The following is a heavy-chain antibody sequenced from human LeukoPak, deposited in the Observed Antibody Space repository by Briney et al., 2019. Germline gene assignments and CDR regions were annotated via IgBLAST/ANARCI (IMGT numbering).Heavy chain of an antibody. CDR3: ARDLGYYDSSGYWGYAFDI. D-gene: IGHD3-22*01. J-gene: IGHJ3*02. CDR2: ISSSSSYI. V-gene: IGHV3-21*01. Sequence: PGGSLRLSCAASGFTFSSYSMNWVRQAPGKGLEWVSSISSSSSYIYYADPVKGRFTISRDNAKNSLYLQMNSLRAEDTAVYYCARDLGYYDSSGYWGYAFDIWGQGTMVTVSS. CDR1: GFTFSSYS.